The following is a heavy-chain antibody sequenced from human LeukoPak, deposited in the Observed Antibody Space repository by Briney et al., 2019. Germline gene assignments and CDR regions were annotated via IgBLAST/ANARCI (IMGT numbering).Heavy chain of an antibody. D-gene: IGHD3-22*01. CDR3: ARAIYDSSGYMVY. Sequence: ASVEVSCKTSGYTFTNNAINWVRQAPGQGLEWMGWINPNSGGTNYAQKFQGRVTMTRDTSISTAYMELSRLRSDDTAVYYCARAIYDSSGYMVYWGQGTLVTVSS. CDR2: INPNSGGT. J-gene: IGHJ4*02. CDR1: GYTFTNNA. V-gene: IGHV1-2*02.